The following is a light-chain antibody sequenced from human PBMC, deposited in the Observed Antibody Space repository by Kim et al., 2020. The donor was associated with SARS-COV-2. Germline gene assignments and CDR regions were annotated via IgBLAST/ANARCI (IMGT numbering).Light chain of an antibody. CDR2: YDN. Sequence: SYELTQPPSVSVAPGKTATISCGGNSLVAKTVHWYQHKPGQAPVLDIQYDNERPSGIPERISASTSGNTATLTVSRVEAGDEADYYCQVWDSDSDLVVFGGGTQLTVL. CDR1: SLVAKT. V-gene: IGLV3-21*04. J-gene: IGLJ3*02. CDR3: QVWDSDSDLVV.